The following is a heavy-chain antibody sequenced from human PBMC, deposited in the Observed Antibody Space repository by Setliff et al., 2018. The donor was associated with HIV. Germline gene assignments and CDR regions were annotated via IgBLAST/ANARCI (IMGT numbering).Heavy chain of an antibody. D-gene: IGHD6-13*01. Sequence: VSCKAYGGTFSNYGISWVRQAPGQGLEWMGGIIPIFGTANYAQKFQGRVTITADASTSTAYMELSSLSSEDTAVYYCARDQPTVYYTSWYDSGEYNWFDPWGQGTLVTVS. CDR2: IIPIFGTA. CDR1: GGTFSNYG. V-gene: IGHV1-69*01. CDR3: ARDQPTVYYTSWYDSGEYNWFDP. J-gene: IGHJ5*02.